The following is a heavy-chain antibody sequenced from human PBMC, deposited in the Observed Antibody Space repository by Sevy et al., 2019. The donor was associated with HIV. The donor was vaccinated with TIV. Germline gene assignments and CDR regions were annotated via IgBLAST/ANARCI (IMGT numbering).Heavy chain of an antibody. V-gene: IGHV3-23*01. J-gene: IGHJ4*02. CDR2: ITASGPST. D-gene: IGHD3-22*01. Sequence: GGSLRLSCAASGFTFSTYAMSWVRQAPGKGLEWVSAITASGPSTYYADSVKGRFTISRDNSKNTLYLQMNNVRVEDTAVYYCARGGYYYDNAAYYALDSWGQGTLVTVSS. CDR1: GFTFSTYA. CDR3: ARGGYYYDNAAYYALDS.